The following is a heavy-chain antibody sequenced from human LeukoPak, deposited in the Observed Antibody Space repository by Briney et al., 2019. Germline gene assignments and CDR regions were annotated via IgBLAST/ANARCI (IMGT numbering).Heavy chain of an antibody. CDR1: GVSISTYY. CDR3: ARLGAYSSGYSLGY. CDR2: IYYSGST. Sequence: SETLSLTCTVSGVSISTYYWSWIRQPPGKGLEWIGYIYYSGSTNYNPSLKSRVTISVDTSKNQFSLKLSSVTAADTAVYYCARLGAYSSGYSLGYWGQGTLVTVSS. J-gene: IGHJ4*02. D-gene: IGHD3-22*01. V-gene: IGHV4-59*01.